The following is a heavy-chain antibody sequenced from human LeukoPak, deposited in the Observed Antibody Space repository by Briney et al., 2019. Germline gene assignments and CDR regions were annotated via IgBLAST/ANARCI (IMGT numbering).Heavy chain of an antibody. D-gene: IGHD4-11*01. J-gene: IGHJ4*02. CDR1: GFTFSHFG. V-gene: IGHV3-33*06. Sequence: GGSMRLSCAASGFTFSHFGFHWVRQAPGKGLEWVAVIWSDGTNRYYGDSVKGRFIIQRDDSQKTVYLQMNRLRAEDTAIYYCAKDAQRGFDYSNSLEYWGRGSLVTVSS. CDR2: IWSDGTNR. CDR3: AKDAQRGFDYSNSLEY.